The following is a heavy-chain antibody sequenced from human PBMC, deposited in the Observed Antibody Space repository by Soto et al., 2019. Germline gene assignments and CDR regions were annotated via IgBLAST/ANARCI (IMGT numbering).Heavy chain of an antibody. CDR2: INPNSGGT. CDR3: ARTPLVGATTDYYYGMAV. Sequence: ASVKVSCKASGYTFTGYYMHWVRQAPGQGLEWMGWINPNSGGTNYAQKFQGWVTMTRDTSISTAYMELSRLRSDDTAVYYCARTPLVGATTDYYYGMAVWGQGTTVTVSS. D-gene: IGHD1-26*01. CDR1: GYTFTGYY. V-gene: IGHV1-2*04. J-gene: IGHJ6*02.